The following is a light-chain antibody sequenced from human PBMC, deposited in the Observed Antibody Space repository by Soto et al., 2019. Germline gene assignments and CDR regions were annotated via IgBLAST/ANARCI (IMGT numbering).Light chain of an antibody. CDR3: PQYGVSWT. CDR2: GAS. CDR1: QSVYSNF. V-gene: IGKV3-20*01. J-gene: IGKJ1*01. Sequence: EIVLTQSPGTLSLSPGERATLSCRASQSVYSNFLAWYQQKPGQAPRLLIYGASSRATGIPDRFSGSASGTDFPLTISRLEPEDFARYYCPQYGVSWTFGQGTKVEIK.